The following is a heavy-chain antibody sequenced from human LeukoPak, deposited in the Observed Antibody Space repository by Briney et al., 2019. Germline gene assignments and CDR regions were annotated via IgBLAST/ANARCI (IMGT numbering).Heavy chain of an antibody. CDR2: ISHIGST. J-gene: IGHJ3*02. CDR1: GASISGHC. V-gene: IGHV4-59*11. Sequence: PSETLSLTCTVSGASISGHCLTWIRQPPGKGLEWIGYISHIGSTNYNPSLKSRVTISVDTSKNQFSLKLTSVTAADTAVYYCARDRISINALDMWGQGTMVTVSS. D-gene: IGHD1-14*01. CDR3: ARDRISINALDM.